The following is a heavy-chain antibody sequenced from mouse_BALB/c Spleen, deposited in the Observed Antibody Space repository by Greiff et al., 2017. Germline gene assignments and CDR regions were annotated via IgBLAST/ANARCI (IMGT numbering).Heavy chain of an antibody. CDR3: ARSGDYDLFAY. J-gene: IGHJ3*01. CDR1: GFTFSSFG. D-gene: IGHD2-4*01. V-gene: IGHV5-17*02. CDR2: ISSGSSTI. Sequence: EVQLQESGGGLVQPGGSRKLSCAASGFTFSSFGMHWVRQAPEKGLEWVAYISSGSSTIYYADTVKGRFTISRDNPKNTLFLQMTSLRSEDTAMYYCARSGDYDLFAYWGQGTLVTVSA.